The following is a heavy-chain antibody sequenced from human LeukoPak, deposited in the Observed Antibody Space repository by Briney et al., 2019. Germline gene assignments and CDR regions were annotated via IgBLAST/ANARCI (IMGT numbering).Heavy chain of an antibody. D-gene: IGHD3-22*01. CDR3: ARDSDYYDSSGYGNWFDP. Sequence: ASVKVSCKASGYTFTSYAMNWVRQAPGQGLEWMGWINTNTGNPTYAQGFTGRFVFSLDTSVSTAYLQISSLKAEDTAVYYRARDSDYYDSSGYGNWFDPWGQGTLVTVSS. CDR1: GYTFTSYA. J-gene: IGHJ5*02. CDR2: INTNTGNP. V-gene: IGHV7-4-1*02.